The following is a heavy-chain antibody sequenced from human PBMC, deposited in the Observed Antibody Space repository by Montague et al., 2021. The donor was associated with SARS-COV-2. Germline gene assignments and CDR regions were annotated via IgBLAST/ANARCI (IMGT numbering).Heavy chain of an antibody. Sequence: SETLSLTCTVSGGSISSYYWSWIRQPAGKGLEWIGRIYPSGSTXXXPSXXXRVTMSVDTSKNQFSLKLSSVTAADTAVYYCARDPWRITIFGVVTRYGMDVWGQGTTVTVSS. V-gene: IGHV4-4*07. CDR3: ARDPWRITIFGVVTRYGMDV. CDR1: GGSISSYY. CDR2: IYPSGST. J-gene: IGHJ6*02. D-gene: IGHD3-3*01.